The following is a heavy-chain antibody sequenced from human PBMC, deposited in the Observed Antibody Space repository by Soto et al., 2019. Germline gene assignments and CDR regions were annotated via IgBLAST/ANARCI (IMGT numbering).Heavy chain of an antibody. CDR3: ARVYHDSSGYYKGYGLDY. Sequence: ASVKVSCKASGFTFSSSAEQWVRQARGQRLEWIGWIVVGSGNTNYAQKFQDRVTITRDMSTSTAYMERRSLRSEDTAVYYCARVYHDSSGYYKGYGLDYWGQGTLVTVSS. CDR2: IVVGSGNT. D-gene: IGHD3-22*01. J-gene: IGHJ4*02. CDR1: GFTFSSSA. V-gene: IGHV1-58*01.